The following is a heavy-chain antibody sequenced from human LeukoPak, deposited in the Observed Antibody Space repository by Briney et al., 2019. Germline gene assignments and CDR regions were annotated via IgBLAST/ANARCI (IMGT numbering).Heavy chain of an antibody. CDR3: AREWHHVFDN. D-gene: IGHD5-12*01. J-gene: IGHJ4*02. CDR2: IYHRESP. V-gene: IGHV4-4*07. CDR1: GGSISSYS. Sequence: PSETLSLTCTVSGGSISSYSWSWMRQPAGKGLEWIRRIYHRESPKYNTSVESRVSMSVDKSKNQFSLKLSSVTAADTAVYYCAREWHHVFDNWGQGNLVTVSS.